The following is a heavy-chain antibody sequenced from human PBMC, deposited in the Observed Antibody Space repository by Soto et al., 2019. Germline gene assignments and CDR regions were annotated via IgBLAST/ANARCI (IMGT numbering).Heavy chain of an antibody. CDR3: AREPRYCRGGSCSITGDAYDI. CDR2: ISNRGDT. Sequence: EVHLVESGGGLVQPGGSLRLSCTASGFIVSDTYVNWVRQAPGKGLEWVSVISNRGDTHYADSVRGRFSLSRDISDNTLHLQMNNRRVEDTAVYYCAREPRYCRGGSCSITGDAYDIGGQGTMVTVSS. V-gene: IGHV3-66*01. J-gene: IGHJ3*02. D-gene: IGHD2-15*01. CDR1: GFIVSDTY.